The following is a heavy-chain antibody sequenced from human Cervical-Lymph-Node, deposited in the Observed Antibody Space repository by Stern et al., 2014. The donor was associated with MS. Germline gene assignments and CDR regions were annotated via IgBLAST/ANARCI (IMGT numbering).Heavy chain of an antibody. CDR1: GFTFSSYP. CDR3: ARGSRGMDV. Sequence: VQLVESGGGVVQPGRSLRVSCAGSGFTFSSYPIYCVRQAPGKGLEWVGFITYDGSKTHYEDSVKGRFTLSRDNSKNTVSLQMNSLTTEDTAVYFCARGSRGMDVWGQGTTVTVSS. V-gene: IGHV3-30-3*01. J-gene: IGHJ6*02. CDR2: ITYDGSKT. D-gene: IGHD3-10*01.